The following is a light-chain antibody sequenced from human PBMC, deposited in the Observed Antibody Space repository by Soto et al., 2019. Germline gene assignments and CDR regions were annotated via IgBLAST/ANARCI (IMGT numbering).Light chain of an antibody. V-gene: IGLV2-14*01. CDR2: DVS. Sequence: QSALTQPASVSGSPGQPITISCTGTSSDVGSFDSVAWYQHNPGKATKLMIYDVSNRPSGVSSRFSGSKSGNTASLSISGLQTEDEANYYCSSFTTSSTLVFGTGTKLTVL. J-gene: IGLJ1*01. CDR3: SSFTTSSTLV. CDR1: SSDVGSFDS.